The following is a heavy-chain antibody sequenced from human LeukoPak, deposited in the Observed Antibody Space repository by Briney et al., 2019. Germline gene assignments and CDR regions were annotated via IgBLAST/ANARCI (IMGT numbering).Heavy chain of an antibody. V-gene: IGHV1-2*02. CDR1: GYTFTGYY. CDR2: INPNIGGT. J-gene: IGHJ4*02. CDR3: ARAYYGSGSYCPDY. Sequence: ASVNVSCKPSGYTFTGYYMHWVRQAPGEGLEWIGWINPNIGGTNYAQKFQGRVTMTRDTSISTAYMELSRLTSDDTAVYYCARAYYGSGSYCPDYWGQGTLVTASS. D-gene: IGHD3-10*01.